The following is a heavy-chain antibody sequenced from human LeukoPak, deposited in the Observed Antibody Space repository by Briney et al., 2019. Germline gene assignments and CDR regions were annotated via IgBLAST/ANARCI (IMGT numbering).Heavy chain of an antibody. Sequence: GGSLRLSCAASGFTFSSYAMHWVRQAPGKGLEWVAVISYDGSNKYYADSVKGRFTISRDNSKNTLYLQMNCLRAEDTAVYYCANIAVAGNFDYWGQGTLVTVSS. CDR2: ISYDGSNK. J-gene: IGHJ4*02. CDR3: ANIAVAGNFDY. CDR1: GFTFSSYA. V-gene: IGHV3-30-3*01. D-gene: IGHD6-19*01.